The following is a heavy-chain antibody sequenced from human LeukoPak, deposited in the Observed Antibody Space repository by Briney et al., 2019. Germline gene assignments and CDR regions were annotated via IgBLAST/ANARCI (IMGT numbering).Heavy chain of an antibody. V-gene: IGHV4-59*12. CDR1: GGSISSYY. CDR2: IYYSGST. Sequence: PSETLSLTCTVSGGSISSYYWSWIRQPPGKGLEWIGYIYYSGSTDYNPSLKSRVTISVDKSKNQFSLKLSSVTAADTAVYYCARGRYDILTGYDYWGQGTLVTVSS. CDR3: ARGRYDILTGYDY. D-gene: IGHD3-9*01. J-gene: IGHJ4*02.